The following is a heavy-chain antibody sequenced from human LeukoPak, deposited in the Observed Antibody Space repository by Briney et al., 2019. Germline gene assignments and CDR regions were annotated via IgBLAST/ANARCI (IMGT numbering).Heavy chain of an antibody. Sequence: ASVKVSCKASGYTFTGYYMHWVRQAPGQGLEWMGWISAYNGNTNYAQKLQGRVTMTTDTSTSTAYMELRSLRSDDTAVYYCARVWGSSGYYYMLHYFDYWGQGTLVAVSS. CDR3: ARVWGSSGYYYMLHYFDY. CDR2: ISAYNGNT. CDR1: GYTFTGYY. D-gene: IGHD3-22*01. J-gene: IGHJ4*02. V-gene: IGHV1-18*04.